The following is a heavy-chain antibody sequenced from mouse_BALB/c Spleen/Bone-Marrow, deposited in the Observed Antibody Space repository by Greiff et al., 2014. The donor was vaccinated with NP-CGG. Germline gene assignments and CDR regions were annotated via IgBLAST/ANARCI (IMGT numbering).Heavy chain of an antibody. D-gene: IGHD1-1*01. CDR1: GFDFSRYW. J-gene: IGHJ2*01. CDR3: ARLYYYGLQDY. Sequence: EVQRVESGGGLVQPGGSLKLSCAASGFDFSRYWMSWVRQAPGKVLEWIGEINPDSSTINYTPSLKDKFIISRDNAKNTLYLQMSKVRSEDTALYYCARLYYYGLQDYWGQGTTLTVSS. CDR2: INPDSSTI. V-gene: IGHV4-1*02.